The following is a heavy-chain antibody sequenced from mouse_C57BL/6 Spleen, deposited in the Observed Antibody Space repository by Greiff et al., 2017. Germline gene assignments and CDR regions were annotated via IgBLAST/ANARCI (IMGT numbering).Heavy chain of an antibody. CDR2: IDPNSGGT. Sequence: QVQLQQPGAELVKPGASVKLSCKASGYTFTSYWMHWVKQRPGRGLEWIGRIDPNSGGTKYNEKFKSKVTLTVDKPSSTAYMQLSSLTSEDSAVYYCSRRRSYYGNYEDAMDYWGQGTSVTVSS. CDR1: GYTFTSYW. D-gene: IGHD2-10*01. CDR3: SRRRSYYGNYEDAMDY. J-gene: IGHJ4*01. V-gene: IGHV1-72*01.